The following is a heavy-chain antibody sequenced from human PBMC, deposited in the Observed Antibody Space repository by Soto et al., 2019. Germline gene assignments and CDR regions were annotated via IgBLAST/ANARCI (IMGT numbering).Heavy chain of an antibody. CDR3: ARDVDADFRTDFDY. V-gene: IGHV1-8*01. CDR2: MNPNSGNT. J-gene: IGHJ4*02. D-gene: IGHD4-17*01. Sequence: ASVKVSCKPSGYTFTKNVINWVRQAPGQGLEWIGWMNPNSGNTGYAQKFKGRDTMTRSTSLGTAYMELSSLTSDDTALYYCARDVDADFRTDFDYWGRGTLVTVSS. CDR1: GYTFTKNV.